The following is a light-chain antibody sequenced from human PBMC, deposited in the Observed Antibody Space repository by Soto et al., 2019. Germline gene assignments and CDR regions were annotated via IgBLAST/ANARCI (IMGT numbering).Light chain of an antibody. CDR3: QQYGSSPLT. Sequence: DIVLTQSPGTLSLSPGERATLSCRASQSVSSSSLAWYQQKAGQAPRLLIYGATSRATGIPDRFSGSESGTDFTLTISRLEPEDFAVYYCQQYGSSPLTFGGGTKVEIK. CDR2: GAT. J-gene: IGKJ4*01. CDR1: QSVSSSS. V-gene: IGKV3-20*01.